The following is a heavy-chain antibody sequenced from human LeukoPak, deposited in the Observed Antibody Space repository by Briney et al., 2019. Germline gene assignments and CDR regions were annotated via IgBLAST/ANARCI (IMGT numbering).Heavy chain of an antibody. CDR1: GLTVSNYV. Sequence: GESLIHSCSMDGLTVSNYVSAWVRQAPGKGHERDSGIGGSDGATDYADSVKGRFSIYRDNSKNPLNLQMNSLRVEDTAVYYCAKPVGYCSSGTCYFDYWGQGILVAVSS. CDR2: IGGSDGAT. V-gene: IGHV3-23*01. D-gene: IGHD2-15*01. J-gene: IGHJ4*02. CDR3: AKPVGYCSSGTCYFDY.